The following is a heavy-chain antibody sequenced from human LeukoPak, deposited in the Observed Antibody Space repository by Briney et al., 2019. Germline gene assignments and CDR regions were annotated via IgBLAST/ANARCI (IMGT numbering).Heavy chain of an antibody. CDR3: ASGGLWIQLWNRYYFDY. CDR2: INHSGST. J-gene: IGHJ4*02. CDR1: GGSFSGYY. V-gene: IGHV4-34*01. Sequence: SETLSLTCAVYGGSFSGYYWSWIRQPPGKGLEWVGEINHSGSTNYNPSLKSRVTISVDTSKNQFSLKLSSVTAADTAVYYCASGGLWIQLWNRYYFDYWGQGTLVTVSS. D-gene: IGHD5-18*01.